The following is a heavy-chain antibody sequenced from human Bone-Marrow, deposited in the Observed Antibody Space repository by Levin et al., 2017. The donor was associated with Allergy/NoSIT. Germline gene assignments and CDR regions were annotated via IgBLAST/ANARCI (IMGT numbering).Heavy chain of an antibody. D-gene: IGHD1-1*01. J-gene: IGHJ6*02. CDR2: ISYDGRTK. CDR1: GFTFSNYA. V-gene: IGHV3-30*09. Sequence: LSLTCAGSGFTFSNYAMDWVRQAPGRGLEWVALISYDGRTKYYADSVQGRFAISRDDSKNTLYLQMNSLRPDDAAVYFCARLRHTYHNSGDYYAMAVWGQGTTVT. CDR3: ARLRHTYHNSGDYYAMAV.